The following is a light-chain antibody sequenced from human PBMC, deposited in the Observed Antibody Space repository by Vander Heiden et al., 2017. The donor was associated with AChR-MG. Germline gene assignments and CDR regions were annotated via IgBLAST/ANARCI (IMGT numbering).Light chain of an antibody. Sequence: EIVLTQSPAILSLSPGARATPSCRAEQGVSSCIAVYEQKPGQAPRLLIDDASNRATGIPARSSASGCGTDFTLTISSLDPEDCAVYYCQQLSNWPPFSFGHGTKVDIK. CDR3: QQLSNWPPFS. CDR1: QGVSSC. J-gene: IGKJ3*01. V-gene: IGKV3-11*01. CDR2: DAS.